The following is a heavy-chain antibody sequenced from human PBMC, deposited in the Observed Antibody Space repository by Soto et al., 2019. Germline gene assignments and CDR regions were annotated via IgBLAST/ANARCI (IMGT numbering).Heavy chain of an antibody. Sequence: GGSLRLSYAASGFTVSSNYMSWVRQAPEKGLEWVSVIYSGGSTYYADSVKGRFTISRDNSKNTLYLQMNSLRAEDTAVYYCASEKQQLVQYYYYGMDVWGQGTTVTVSS. D-gene: IGHD6-13*01. CDR3: ASEKQQLVQYYYYGMDV. V-gene: IGHV3-53*01. J-gene: IGHJ6*02. CDR1: GFTVSSNY. CDR2: IYSGGST.